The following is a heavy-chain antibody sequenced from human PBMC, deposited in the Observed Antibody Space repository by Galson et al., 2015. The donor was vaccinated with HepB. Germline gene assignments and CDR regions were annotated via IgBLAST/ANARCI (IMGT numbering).Heavy chain of an antibody. V-gene: IGHV3-30-3*01. CDR3: AKERASSSRRGGYYLDS. J-gene: IGHJ5*01. D-gene: IGHD6-13*01. Sequence: SLRLSCAASGFSFRSYSMHWVRQAPGRGLEWVAVIWYDGSDKYYIDSVKGRFTVSRDNSKNTLSLEMNNLRSEDTAIYFYAKERASSSRRGGYYLDSWGQGVRVTVSS. CDR2: IWYDGSDK. CDR1: GFSFRSYS.